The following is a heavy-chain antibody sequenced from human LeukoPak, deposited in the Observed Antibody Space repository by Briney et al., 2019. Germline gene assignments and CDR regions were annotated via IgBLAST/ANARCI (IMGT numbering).Heavy chain of an antibody. J-gene: IGHJ4*02. CDR2: ISSSSSYI. CDR1: GFTFSSYS. Sequence: GGSLRLSCAASGFTFSSYSMNRVRQAPGKGLEWVSSISSSSSYIYYADSVKGRFTISRDDAKNSLYLQMNSLRAEDTAVYYCASVGSNDPDYWGQGTLVTVSS. V-gene: IGHV3-21*01. CDR3: ASVGSNDPDY. D-gene: IGHD1-1*01.